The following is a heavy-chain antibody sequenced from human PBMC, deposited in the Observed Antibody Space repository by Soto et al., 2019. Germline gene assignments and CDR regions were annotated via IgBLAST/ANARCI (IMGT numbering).Heavy chain of an antibody. CDR2: VDYGGIT. D-gene: IGHD3-10*02. J-gene: IGHJ5*02. CDR3: VRHRVSAMLSGAFDP. CDR1: GASISGSSYY. Sequence: LQESGPGLLKPSETLSLTCSVSGASISGSSYYWGWLRQPPGKGLEWIGSVDYGGITYYNPSVQPRLSISVGSSRTHFSLRLTSVTAADTALYYCVRHRVSAMLSGAFDPWGQGILVSVSS. V-gene: IGHV4-39*01.